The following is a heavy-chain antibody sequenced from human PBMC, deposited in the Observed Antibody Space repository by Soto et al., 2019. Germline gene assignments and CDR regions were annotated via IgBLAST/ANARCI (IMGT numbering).Heavy chain of an antibody. D-gene: IGHD2-15*01. J-gene: IGHJ5*02. Sequence: QVRLQESGPGLVKPSETLSLTCTVSGDSIGSVKYHWGWIRQSPGKGLEWIGSMYYTGSTQYNPSLKSRVTMSVDTSTNQFSLKLRAVTAADTAIYYCARRPVRGGNSGVGFDPWGQGTLVTVSS. CDR2: MYYTGST. CDR1: GDSIGSVKYH. CDR3: ARRPVRGGNSGVGFDP. V-gene: IGHV4-39*01.